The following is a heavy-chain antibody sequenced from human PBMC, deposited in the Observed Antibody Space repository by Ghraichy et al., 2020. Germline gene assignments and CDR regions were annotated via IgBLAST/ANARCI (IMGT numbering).Heavy chain of an antibody. CDR1: GFTFSSYA. Sequence: GGSLRLSCAASGFTFSSYAMSWVRQAPGKGLEWVSGISGSGGSTYYADSVKGRFTISRDNSKNTLYLQMNSLRAEDTAAYYCAKDSTVTPGYDFDKWGQGILVTVSS. CDR2: ISGSGGST. J-gene: IGHJ4*02. CDR3: AKDSTVTPGYDFDK. V-gene: IGHV3-23*01. D-gene: IGHD4-17*01.